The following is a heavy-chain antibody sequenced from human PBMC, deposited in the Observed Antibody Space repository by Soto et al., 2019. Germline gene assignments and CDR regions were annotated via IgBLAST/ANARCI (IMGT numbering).Heavy chain of an antibody. CDR3: AGLGWWIAARQGDYNWFDP. Sequence: QVQLVQSGAEVKKPGSSVKVSCKASGGTFSSYAISWVRQAPGQGLEWMGGIIPIFGTANFAQKFQGRVTITADESTSTAYMELSSLRSEDTAVYYCAGLGWWIAARQGDYNWFDPWGQGTLVTVSS. CDR1: GGTFSSYA. CDR2: IIPIFGTA. D-gene: IGHD6-6*01. J-gene: IGHJ5*02. V-gene: IGHV1-69*01.